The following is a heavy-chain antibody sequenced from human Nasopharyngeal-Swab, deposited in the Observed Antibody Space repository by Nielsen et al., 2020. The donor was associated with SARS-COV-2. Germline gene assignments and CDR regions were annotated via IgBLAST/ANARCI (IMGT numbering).Heavy chain of an antibody. D-gene: IGHD6-19*01. CDR3: ARDGYSSGWYPHYYYYYGMDV. J-gene: IGHJ6*02. CDR2: IYTSGST. CDR1: GGSISSYY. V-gene: IGHV4-4*07. Sequence: SETLSLTCTVSGGSISSYYWSWIRQPAGKGLEWIGRIYTSGSTNYNPSLKSRVTMTVDTSKNQFSLKPSSVTAADTAVYYCARDGYSSGWYPHYYYYYGMDVWGQGTTVTVSS.